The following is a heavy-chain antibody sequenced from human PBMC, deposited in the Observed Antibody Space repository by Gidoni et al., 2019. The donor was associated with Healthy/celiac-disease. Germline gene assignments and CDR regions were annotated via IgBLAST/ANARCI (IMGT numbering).Heavy chain of an antibody. CDR3: ARAGVVITHFDY. CDR1: GFTFDDYA. CDR2: ISWNSGSI. Sequence: EVQLVESGGGLVQPGRSLRLSCAASGFTFDDYAMHWVRQAPGKGLEWVSGISWNSGSIGYADSVKGRFTISRDNAKNSLYLQMNSLRAEDTALYYCARAGVVITHFDYWGQGTLVTVSS. D-gene: IGHD3-22*01. J-gene: IGHJ4*02. V-gene: IGHV3-9*01.